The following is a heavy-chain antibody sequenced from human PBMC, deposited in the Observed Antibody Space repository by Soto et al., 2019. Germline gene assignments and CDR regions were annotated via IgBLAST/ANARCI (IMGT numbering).Heavy chain of an antibody. CDR2: IKEDGSEK. D-gene: IGHD2-21*01. CDR1: GFTFSSYW. CDR3: ARDGGGGGGHDH. J-gene: IGHJ4*02. Sequence: EVQLVESGGGLVQPGGSPRLSCAASGFTFSSYWMSWVRQAPGKGLEWVANIKEDGSEKYYVGSVKGRFTISRDNAKSSLYLQMNSLRAEDTAVYYCARDGGGGGGHDHWGPGTLVTVSS. V-gene: IGHV3-7*01.